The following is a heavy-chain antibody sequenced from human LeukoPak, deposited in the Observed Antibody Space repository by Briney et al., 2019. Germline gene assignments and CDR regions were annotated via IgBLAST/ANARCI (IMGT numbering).Heavy chain of an antibody. Sequence: GRSLRLSCAASGFTFDDYAMHWVRHAPGKGLEWVSGISWNSGSIGYADSVKGRFTISRDNAKNSLYLQMNSLRAEDTALYYCAKDHYYYGSGSVDWGQGTLVTVSS. V-gene: IGHV3-9*01. J-gene: IGHJ4*02. D-gene: IGHD3-10*01. CDR2: ISWNSGSI. CDR1: GFTFDDYA. CDR3: AKDHYYYGSGSVD.